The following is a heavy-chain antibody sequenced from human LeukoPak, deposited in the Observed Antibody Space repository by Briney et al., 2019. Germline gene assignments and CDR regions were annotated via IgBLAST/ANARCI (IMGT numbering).Heavy chain of an antibody. V-gene: IGHV4-59*12. J-gene: IGHJ6*03. CDR2: IYYSGST. Sequence: SETLSLTCTVSGDSISSYFWSWIRQPPEKGLEWIGYIYYSGSTKYNPSLKSRVTISVDTSKNQFSLKLSSVTAADTAVYYCVRDALEGYYSYYYMDVWGRGTTVTVSS. D-gene: IGHD1-1*01. CDR3: VRDALEGYYSYYYMDV. CDR1: GDSISSYF.